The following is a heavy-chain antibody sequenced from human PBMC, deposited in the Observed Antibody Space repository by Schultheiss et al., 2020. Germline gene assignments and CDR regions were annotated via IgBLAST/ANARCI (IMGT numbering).Heavy chain of an antibody. CDR1: GFTFSDYY. Sequence: GGSLRLSCAASGFTFSDYYMSWIRQAPGKGLEWVSYISSSGSTIYYADSVKGRFTISRDNAKNSLYLQMNSLRAEDTAVYYCAKAFPSQRFDPWGQGTLVTVSS. J-gene: IGHJ5*02. CDR3: AKAFPSQRFDP. D-gene: IGHD2-21*01. V-gene: IGHV3-11*01. CDR2: ISSSGSTI.